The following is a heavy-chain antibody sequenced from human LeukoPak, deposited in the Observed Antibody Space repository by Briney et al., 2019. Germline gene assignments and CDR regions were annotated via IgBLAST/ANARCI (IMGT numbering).Heavy chain of an antibody. CDR2: ISSSSSTI. J-gene: IGHJ4*02. V-gene: IGHV3-48*01. CDR1: GFTFSSYS. D-gene: IGHD4-11*01. Sequence: GGSLRLSCAASGFTFSSYSMNWVRQAPGKGLEWVSYISSSSSTIYYADSVKGRFTISRDNAKNSLYLQMNSLRAEDTAVYYCARAAYSNYAGGFGDWGQGTLVTVSS. CDR3: ARAAYSNYAGGFGD.